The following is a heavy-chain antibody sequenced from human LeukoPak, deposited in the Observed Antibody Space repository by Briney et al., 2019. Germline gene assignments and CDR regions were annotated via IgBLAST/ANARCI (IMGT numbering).Heavy chain of an antibody. CDR3: ARWGFSSGYYASFFDY. CDR2: IYPGDSDT. CDR1: AYSFTSYW. Sequence: GESLKISCKGSAYSFTSYWISWVRQMPGKGLEWMGIIYPGDSDTRYSPSFQGQVTISADKSISTAYLQWSSLKAWDTAMYYCARWGFSSGYYASFFDYWGQGTLVTVSS. D-gene: IGHD3-22*01. V-gene: IGHV5-51*01. J-gene: IGHJ4*02.